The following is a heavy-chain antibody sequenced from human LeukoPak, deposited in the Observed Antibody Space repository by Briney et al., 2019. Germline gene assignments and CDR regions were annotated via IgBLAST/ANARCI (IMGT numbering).Heavy chain of an antibody. J-gene: IGHJ4*02. Sequence: PGGSLRLSCAASGFTFSSYAMSWVRQAPGKGLEWVSAISGSGGSTYYADSVKGRFTISRDNSKNTLYLQMNSLRAADTAVYYCARVTRGYSGYDHGGFDFWGQGSLVTVSS. V-gene: IGHV3-23*01. CDR1: GFTFSSYA. CDR3: ARVTRGYSGYDHGGFDF. D-gene: IGHD5-12*01. CDR2: ISGSGGST.